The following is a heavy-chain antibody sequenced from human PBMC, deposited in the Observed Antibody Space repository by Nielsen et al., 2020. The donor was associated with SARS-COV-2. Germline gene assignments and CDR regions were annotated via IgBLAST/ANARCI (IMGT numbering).Heavy chain of an antibody. CDR2: IYPGDSDT. D-gene: IGHD1-14*01. Sequence: GESLKISCKGSGYSFTSYWIGWVRQLPGKGLEWMGIIYPGDSDTRYSPSFQGQVTISAEKSISTACLQWSSLKASDTAMYYCARAGMIGTRPNWFDPWGQGTLVTVSS. V-gene: IGHV5-51*01. J-gene: IGHJ5*02. CDR3: ARAGMIGTRPNWFDP. CDR1: GYSFTSYW.